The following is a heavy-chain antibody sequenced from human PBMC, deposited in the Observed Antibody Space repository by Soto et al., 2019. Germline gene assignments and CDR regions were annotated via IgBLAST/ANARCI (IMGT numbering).Heavy chain of an antibody. D-gene: IGHD5-12*01. Sequence: EVQLAQSGVEVTKPGESLKISCKASGYSFMRYWIAWVRQVPGQGLEWVGSISPGASATRYSPSFQGQVTLSVDTSISTAYLQLTRLRDSDTALYYCARLAPIYHDISGLDNWGQGTLVTVSS. CDR2: ISPGASAT. J-gene: IGHJ4*02. CDR3: ARLAPIYHDISGLDN. V-gene: IGHV5-51*01. CDR1: GYSFMRYW.